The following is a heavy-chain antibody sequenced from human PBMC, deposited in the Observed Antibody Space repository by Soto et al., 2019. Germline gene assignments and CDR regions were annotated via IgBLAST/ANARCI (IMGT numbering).Heavy chain of an antibody. CDR1: GFTFSNYG. D-gene: IGHD4-17*01. V-gene: IGHV3-30*18. CDR3: AKDPPQPTDYAGYIDY. Sequence: GGSLRLSCAASGFTFSNYGMHWVRQAPGKGLEWVAVISYDGSNKSYADSVKGRFTISRDNSKNTLYLQINSLRVEDTAVYYCAKDPPQPTDYAGYIDYWGQGTLVTVSS. J-gene: IGHJ4*02. CDR2: ISYDGSNK.